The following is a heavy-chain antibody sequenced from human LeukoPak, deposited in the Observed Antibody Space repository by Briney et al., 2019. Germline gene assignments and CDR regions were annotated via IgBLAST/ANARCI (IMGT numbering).Heavy chain of an antibody. J-gene: IGHJ6*03. Sequence: GGSLRLSCAASGFTFSNYWMHWVRQVPGKGLVWVSRINDDGSATFYADSVKGRFTISRDNAKNSVSLQMNSLRAEDTAVYFCARPTWTNYMDVWGKGTAVTISS. CDR2: INDDGSAT. CDR1: GFTFSNYW. V-gene: IGHV3-74*01. D-gene: IGHD3/OR15-3a*01. CDR3: ARPTWTNYMDV.